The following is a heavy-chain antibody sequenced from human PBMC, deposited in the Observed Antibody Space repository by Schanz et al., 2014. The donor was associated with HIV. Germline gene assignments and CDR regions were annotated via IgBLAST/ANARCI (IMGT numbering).Heavy chain of an antibody. V-gene: IGHV1-69*01. CDR1: GGSFSYYA. Sequence: QVQLVQSGAEVKKPGSSVKVSCKASGGSFSYYAINWVRQAPGQGLEWMGGIIPIFGTANYAQKFQGRVTITADESTSTAYMELRSLRSEDTAVYYCARSETIAARPVWYFDLWGRGTLVTVSS. CDR3: ARSETIAARPVWYFDL. D-gene: IGHD6-6*01. J-gene: IGHJ2*01. CDR2: IIPIFGTA.